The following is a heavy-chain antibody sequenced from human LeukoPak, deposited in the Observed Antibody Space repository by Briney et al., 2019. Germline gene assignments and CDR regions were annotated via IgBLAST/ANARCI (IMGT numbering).Heavy chain of an antibody. V-gene: IGHV4-39*01. Sequence: SETLSLTCTVSGGSISSSSYYWGWIRQPPGKGLEWIGSIYYSRSTYYNPPLKSRVTISVDTSKNQFSLKLSSVTAADTAVYYCASLKNVAELRFDPWGQGALVTVSS. CDR1: GGSISSSSYY. D-gene: IGHD4-23*01. CDR2: IYYSRST. J-gene: IGHJ5*02. CDR3: ASLKNVAELRFDP.